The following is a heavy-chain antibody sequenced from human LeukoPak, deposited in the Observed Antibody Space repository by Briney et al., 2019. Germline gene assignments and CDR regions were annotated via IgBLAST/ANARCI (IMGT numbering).Heavy chain of an antibody. CDR1: GFTYDDYG. J-gene: IGHJ4*02. Sequence: GGSLRLPCAASGFTYDDYGMSWVRQAPGKGLEWVSGINWNGGSTGYADSVKGRFTISRDNAKNSLYLQMNSLRAEDTALYYCARDGIYCGGDCYFHFDYWGQGTLVTVSS. V-gene: IGHV3-20*04. CDR3: ARDGIYCGGDCYFHFDY. D-gene: IGHD2-21*01. CDR2: INWNGGST.